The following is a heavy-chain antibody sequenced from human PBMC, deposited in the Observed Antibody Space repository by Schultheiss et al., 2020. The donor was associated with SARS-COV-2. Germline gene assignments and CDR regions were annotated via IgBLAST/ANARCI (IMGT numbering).Heavy chain of an antibody. J-gene: IGHJ3*02. CDR2: IFYRGTT. D-gene: IGHD2-8*01. CDR1: GYSISSGYY. CDR3: ARRGTNRDAFDI. Sequence: SETLSLTCAVSGYSISSGYYWGWIRQPPGKGLEWIGTIFYRGTTFYTPSLKSRVTISVDTSKNLFSLKLSSVTAADTAVYSCARRGTNRDAFDIWGQGTMVTVSS. V-gene: IGHV4-38-2*01.